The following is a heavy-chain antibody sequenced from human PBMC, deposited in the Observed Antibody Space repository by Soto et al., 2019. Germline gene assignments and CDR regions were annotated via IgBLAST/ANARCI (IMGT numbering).Heavy chain of an antibody. CDR2: INHSGST. D-gene: IGHD3-10*01. J-gene: IGHJ6*02. CDR3: ARVHYGSGSQYYYGMEV. CDR1: GGSFTSYY. Sequence: PSETLSLTCAVSGGSFTSYYWRWIRQPPGKGLEWIGEINHSGSTNYNPSLKSRVTISVDTPKNQFSLKLRSVTAADTAVYYCARVHYGSGSQYYYGMEVWGQGTTVTVSS. V-gene: IGHV4-34*01.